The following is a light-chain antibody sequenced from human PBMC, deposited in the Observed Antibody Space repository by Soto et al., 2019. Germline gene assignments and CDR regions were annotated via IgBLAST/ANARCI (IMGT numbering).Light chain of an antibody. J-gene: IGKJ5*01. CDR2: DAS. CDR3: QQRSNWPPIT. V-gene: IGKV3-11*01. Sequence: EIVLTQSPATLSLSPGERATLSCRASQSVSSYLAWYQQKPGQAPSLLIYDASNRATGIQARFSGSGSGTDFTLTISSLEPEDLAVYSCQQRSNWPPITFGQGTRLEIK. CDR1: QSVSSY.